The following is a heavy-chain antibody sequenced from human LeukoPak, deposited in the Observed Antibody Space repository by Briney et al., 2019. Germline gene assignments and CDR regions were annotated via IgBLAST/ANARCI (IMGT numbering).Heavy chain of an antibody. CDR2: IYPGDSDT. CDR3: ASPQLLGYCSSTSCFAFDI. CDR1: GYSFNSYW. J-gene: IGHJ3*02. D-gene: IGHD2-2*01. V-gene: IGHV5-51*01. Sequence: PGESLKISCKGSGYSFNSYWIGWVRQMPGKGLEWMGIIYPGDSDTRYSPSFQGQVTISADKSISTAYLQWSSLKASDTAMYYCASPQLLGYCSSTSCFAFDIWGQGTMVTVSS.